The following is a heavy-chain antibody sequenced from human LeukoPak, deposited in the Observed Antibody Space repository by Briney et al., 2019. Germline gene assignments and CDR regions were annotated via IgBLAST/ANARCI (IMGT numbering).Heavy chain of an antibody. D-gene: IGHD3-10*01. V-gene: IGHV1-2*04. CDR2: INPNSGGT. CDR1: GYTFTGYY. J-gene: IGHJ4*02. Sequence: ASVKVSCKASGYTFTGYYMHWVRQAPGQGLEWMGWINPNSGGTSYAQKFQGWVTMTRDTSISTAYMELSRLRSDDTAVYYCARGWFGELLLFDYWGQGTLVTVSS. CDR3: ARGWFGELLLFDY.